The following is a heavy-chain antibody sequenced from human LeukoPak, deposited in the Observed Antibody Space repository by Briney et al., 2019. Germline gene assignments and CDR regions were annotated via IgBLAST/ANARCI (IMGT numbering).Heavy chain of an antibody. CDR1: GFTFSSYG. J-gene: IGHJ3*02. V-gene: IGHV3-33*01. CDR2: IWYDGSNK. D-gene: IGHD5-18*01. CDR3: AGGWVTDAFDI. Sequence: GESLRLSCAASGFTFSSYGMHWVRQAPGKGLEWVAVIWYDGSNKYYADSVKGRFTISRDNSKNTLYLQMNSLRAEDTAVYYCAGGWVTDAFDIWGQGTMVTVSS.